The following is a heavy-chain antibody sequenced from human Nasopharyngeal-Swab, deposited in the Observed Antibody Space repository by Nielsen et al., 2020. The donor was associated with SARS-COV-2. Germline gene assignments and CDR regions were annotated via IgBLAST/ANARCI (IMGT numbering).Heavy chain of an antibody. CDR2: ISYDGSNK. J-gene: IGHJ6*02. V-gene: IGHV3-30-3*01. Sequence: GESLKISCAASGFTFSSYAMHWVHQAPGKGPEWVAVISYDGSNKYYADSVKSRFTISRDNSKNTLYLQMNSLRAEDTAVYYCARGLPPMDVWGQGTTVTVSS. CDR1: GFTFSSYA. CDR3: ARGLPPMDV.